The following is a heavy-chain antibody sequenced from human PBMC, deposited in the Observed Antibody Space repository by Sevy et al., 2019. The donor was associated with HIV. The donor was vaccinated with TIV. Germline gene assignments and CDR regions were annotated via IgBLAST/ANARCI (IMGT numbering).Heavy chain of an antibody. CDR2: IYPGDSDT. J-gene: IGHJ5*02. CDR3: ARHGPYYDFWSGYYRANWFDP. D-gene: IGHD3-3*01. V-gene: IGHV5-51*01. Sequence: GESLKISCKGSGYSFTSYWIGWVRQMPGKGLEWMGIIYPGDSDTRYSPSFQGQVTISADKSISTAHLQGSSLKASDNDMYYCARHGPYYDFWSGYYRANWFDPWGQGTLVTVSS. CDR1: GYSFTSYW.